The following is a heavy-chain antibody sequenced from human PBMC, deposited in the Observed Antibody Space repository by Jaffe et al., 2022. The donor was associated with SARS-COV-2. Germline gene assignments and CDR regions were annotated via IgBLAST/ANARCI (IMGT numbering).Heavy chain of an antibody. CDR1: GFSFSSYA. V-gene: IGHV3-30-3*01. Sequence: QVQLVESGGGVVQPGRSLRLSCAASGFSFSSYAMHWVRQAPGKGLEWVAAISYDGSNKYYADSVKGRFTISRDNSENTLYLQMNSLSAEDTALYSCARGRKEGPSNWYFDLWGRGTLVTVSS. CDR3: ARGRKEGPSNWYFDL. CDR2: ISYDGSNK. J-gene: IGHJ2*01.